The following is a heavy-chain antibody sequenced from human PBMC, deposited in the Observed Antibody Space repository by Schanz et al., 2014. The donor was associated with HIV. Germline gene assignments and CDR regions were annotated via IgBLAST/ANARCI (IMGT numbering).Heavy chain of an antibody. CDR1: GGTFSAHA. V-gene: IGHV3-30*03. J-gene: IGHJ4*02. CDR3: ARSQKGTSCCSPLDF. Sequence: VQLVESGGGLVQPGTSLRLSCAASGGTFSAHAFHWVRQAPGRGLEWVALISHDGSNKYYADSVKGRFTVSRDNSKNRVFLQMNSLSTEDAAVYHCARSQKGTSCCSPLDFWGQGTPVTV. CDR2: ISHDGSNK. D-gene: IGHD2-2*01.